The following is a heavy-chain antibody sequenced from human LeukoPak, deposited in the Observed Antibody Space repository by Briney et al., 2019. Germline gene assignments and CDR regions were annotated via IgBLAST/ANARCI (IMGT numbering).Heavy chain of an antibody. D-gene: IGHD3-3*01. V-gene: IGHV4-4*07. CDR2: IYTSGST. J-gene: IGHJ4*02. CDR3: ARDHQSYYDFWSGKIYNFDY. CDR1: GGSISSYY. Sequence: SETLSLTCTVSGGSISSYYWSWVRQPAGKGLEWIGRIYTSGSTNYYPSLKSRVTMSVDTYKNQSSMKLISVPAADTAVYYCARDHQSYYDFWSGKIYNFDYWGQGTLVTVSS.